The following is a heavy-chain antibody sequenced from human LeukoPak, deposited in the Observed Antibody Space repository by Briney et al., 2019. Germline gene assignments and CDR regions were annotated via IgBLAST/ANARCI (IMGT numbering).Heavy chain of an antibody. CDR1: GFTFSTYS. J-gene: IGHJ4*02. Sequence: GGSLRLSCTASGFTFSTYSMTWVREGPGEGLEWVSSISDSSTYIYYTDSVKGRFTISRDNAKNSLYLQMNSLRADDAAVYYCAREPTSMGSDYWGQGTLVTVSS. D-gene: IGHD5-18*01. V-gene: IGHV3-21*01. CDR2: ISDSSTYI. CDR3: AREPTSMGSDY.